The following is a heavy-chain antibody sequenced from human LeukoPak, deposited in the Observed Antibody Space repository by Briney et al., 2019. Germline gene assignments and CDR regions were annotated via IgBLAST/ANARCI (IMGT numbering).Heavy chain of an antibody. CDR2: VSYDGSNK. J-gene: IGHJ6*03. CDR1: GFTFSSYI. V-gene: IGHV3-30*18. D-gene: IGHD4-17*01. CDR3: AKVDYGDYPYYYFYMDV. Sequence: GGSLRLSCAASGFTFSSYIMNWVRQAPGKGLEWLAVVSYDGSNKYYADSVKGRFTVSRDNSQNTLYLQMHSLKTEDTAVYYCAKVDYGDYPYYYFYMDVWGKGTAVTVSS.